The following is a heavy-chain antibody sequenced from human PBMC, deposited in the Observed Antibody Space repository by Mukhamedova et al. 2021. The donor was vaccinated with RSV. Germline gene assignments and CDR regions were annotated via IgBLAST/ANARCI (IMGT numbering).Heavy chain of an antibody. V-gene: IGHV5-51*01. CDR3: ARTSSSSYFFYMDV. Sequence: PGKGLEWVGIIYPGDSDTRYSPSFQGQVTISVDKSINTAYLQWSSLRASDTAMYYCARTSSSSYFFYMDVWGKGTTVTVSS. D-gene: IGHD6-6*01. CDR2: IYPGDSDT. J-gene: IGHJ6*03.